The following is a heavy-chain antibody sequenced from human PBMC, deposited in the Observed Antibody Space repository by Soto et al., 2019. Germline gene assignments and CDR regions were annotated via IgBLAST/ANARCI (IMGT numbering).Heavy chain of an antibody. J-gene: IGHJ3*02. CDR1: GGSISSSNW. V-gene: IGHV4-4*02. CDR3: ARESGIAVAGTGAFDI. Sequence: LRRTLSLTCAVSGGSISSSNWWSWVRQPPGKGLEWIGEIYHSGSTNYNPSLKSRVTISVDKSKNQFSLKLSSVTAADTAVYYCARESGIAVAGTGAFDIWGQGTMVTVSS. D-gene: IGHD6-19*01. CDR2: IYHSGST.